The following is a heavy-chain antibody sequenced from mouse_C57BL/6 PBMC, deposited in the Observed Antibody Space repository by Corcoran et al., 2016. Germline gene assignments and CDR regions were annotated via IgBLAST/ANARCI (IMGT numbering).Heavy chain of an antibody. CDR2: INTYSGVP. J-gene: IGHJ3*01. Sequence: QIQLVQSGPELKKPGETVKISCKASGYTFTTYGMSWVKQAPGKGLKWMGWINTYSGVPTYADDFKGRFAFSLETSASTAYLQINNLKNEDTATYVGARYWGGDFFAYWGQGTLVTVSA. V-gene: IGHV9-3*01. CDR3: ARYWGGDFFAY. D-gene: IGHD4-1*01. CDR1: GYTFTTYG.